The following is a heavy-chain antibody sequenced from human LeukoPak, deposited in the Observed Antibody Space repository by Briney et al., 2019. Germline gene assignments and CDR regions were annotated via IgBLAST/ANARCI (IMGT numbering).Heavy chain of an antibody. Sequence: SETLSLTCTVSGGSISSSSYYWGWIRQPPGKGLEWIGSIYYSGSTYYNPSLKSRVTISVDTSKNQFSLKLSSVTAADTAVYYCARHYGSGSYYPPFYYYYYMDVWGKGTTVTISS. CDR3: ARHYGSGSYYPPFYYYYYMDV. CDR1: GGSISSSSYY. CDR2: IYYSGST. J-gene: IGHJ6*03. V-gene: IGHV4-39*01. D-gene: IGHD3-10*01.